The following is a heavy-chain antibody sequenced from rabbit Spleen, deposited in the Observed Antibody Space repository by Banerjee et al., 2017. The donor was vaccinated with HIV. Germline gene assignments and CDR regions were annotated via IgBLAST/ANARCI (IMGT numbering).Heavy chain of an antibody. J-gene: IGHJ4*01. Sequence: QEQLEESGGDLVKPEGSLTLTCTASGFSFSSGYYMCWVRQAPGKGLEWIACINIVTGKSVYARWAKGRFTMSRTSSTTVTLQMTSLTAADTATYFCARDLVAVIGWNFNLWGPGTLVTVS. CDR1: GFSFSSGYY. D-gene: IGHD1-1*01. CDR2: INIVTGKS. V-gene: IGHV1S45*01. CDR3: ARDLVAVIGWNFNL.